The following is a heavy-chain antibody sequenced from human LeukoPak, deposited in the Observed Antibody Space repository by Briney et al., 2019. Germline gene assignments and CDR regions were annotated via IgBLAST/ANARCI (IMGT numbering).Heavy chain of an antibody. Sequence: ASVKVSCKASGGTFSSYAISWVRQAPGQGLEWMGRIIPILGIANYAQKFQGRVTITADKSTSTAYMELSRLRSEDTAVYYCARHEAYCGGDCYPSDYWGQGTLVTVSS. CDR1: GGTFSSYA. J-gene: IGHJ4*02. V-gene: IGHV1-69*04. CDR2: IIPILGIA. CDR3: ARHEAYCGGDCYPSDY. D-gene: IGHD2-21*02.